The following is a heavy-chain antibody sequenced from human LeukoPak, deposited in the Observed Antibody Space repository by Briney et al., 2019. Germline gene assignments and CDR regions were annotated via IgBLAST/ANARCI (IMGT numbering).Heavy chain of an antibody. CDR3: ARDSYYYDSSGYDHAFDI. V-gene: IGHV5-51*01. D-gene: IGHD3-22*01. CDR1: GCRFTSYW. CDR2: IYPGDSDT. Sequence: GASLKISCKGSGCRFTSYWIGWVRQMPGKGQEWMGIIYPGDSDTRYSPSFQCQVTISADKSISTAYLQWSSLKASDTAMYYCARDSYYYDSSGYDHAFDIWGQGTMVTVSS. J-gene: IGHJ3*02.